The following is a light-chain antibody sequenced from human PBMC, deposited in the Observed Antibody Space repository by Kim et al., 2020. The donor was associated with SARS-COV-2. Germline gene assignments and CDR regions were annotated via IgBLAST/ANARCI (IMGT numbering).Light chain of an antibody. Sequence: QSALTQPASVSGSPGQSITISCTVTRSDVGGNDFVSWYQHQPGKAPKLIIFRVNVRPSGISDRFSASKFGNTASLTISGLRAEDEGDYYCTSFGNSGPYVFGTGTKVTVL. CDR1: RSDVGGNDF. J-gene: IGLJ1*01. V-gene: IGLV2-14*03. CDR3: TSFGNSGPYV. CDR2: RVN.